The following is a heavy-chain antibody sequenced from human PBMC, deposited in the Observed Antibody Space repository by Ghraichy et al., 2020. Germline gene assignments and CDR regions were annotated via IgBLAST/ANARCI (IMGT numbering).Heavy chain of an antibody. CDR3: AREEVAATVY. CDR2: IYYSGST. D-gene: IGHD6-13*01. CDR1: GGSVSSGSYY. Sequence: SETLSLTCTVSGGSVSSGSYYWSWIRQPPGKGLEWIGYIYYSGSTNYNPSLKSRVTISVDTSKNQFSLKLSSVTAADTAVYYCAREEVAATVYWGQGTLVTVSS. J-gene: IGHJ4*02. V-gene: IGHV4-61*01.